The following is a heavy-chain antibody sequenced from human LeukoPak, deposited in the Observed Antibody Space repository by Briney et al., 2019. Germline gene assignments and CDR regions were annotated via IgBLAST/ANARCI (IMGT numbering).Heavy chain of an antibody. D-gene: IGHD3-10*01. V-gene: IGHV5-51*01. CDR2: IYPGDSDT. CDR3: ARHGEYYYGSGAPYGMDV. Sequence: GESLKISCKGSGYSFTSYWIGWVRQMPGKGLEWMGIIYPGDSDTRYSPSLQGQVTISADKSISTAYLQWSSLKASDTAMYYCARHGEYYYGSGAPYGMDVWGQGTTVTVSS. CDR1: GYSFTSYW. J-gene: IGHJ6*02.